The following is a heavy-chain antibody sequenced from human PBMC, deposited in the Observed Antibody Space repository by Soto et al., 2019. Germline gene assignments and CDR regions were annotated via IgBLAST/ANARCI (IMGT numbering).Heavy chain of an antibody. J-gene: IGHJ2*01. V-gene: IGHV1-18*01. Sequence: QVQLMQSGAEVKKPGASVKVSCKASGYSFTSYAISWVRQAPGQGLEWMGWISAYNGNTNYAQKFQGRVTMTTDTSTSTAYMELRSLRSDDTAVYYCAKDNRAYTAYWYYDLWGRGTLVTVSS. CDR3: AKDNRAYTAYWYYDL. CDR1: GYSFTSYA. CDR2: ISAYNGNT. D-gene: IGHD3-16*01.